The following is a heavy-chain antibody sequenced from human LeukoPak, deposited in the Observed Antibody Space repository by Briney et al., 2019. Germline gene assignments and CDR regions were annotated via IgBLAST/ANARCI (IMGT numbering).Heavy chain of an antibody. CDR1: GGSFSGYY. CDR2: INHSGST. J-gene: IGHJ4*02. D-gene: IGHD4-23*01. Sequence: SETLSLTCAVYGGSFSGYYWSWIRQPPGKGLEWIGEINHSGSTNYNPSLKSRVTISVDTSKNQLSLKLSSVTAADTAVYYCASSYGGNSGYWGQGTLVTVSS. CDR3: ASSYGGNSGY. V-gene: IGHV4-34*01.